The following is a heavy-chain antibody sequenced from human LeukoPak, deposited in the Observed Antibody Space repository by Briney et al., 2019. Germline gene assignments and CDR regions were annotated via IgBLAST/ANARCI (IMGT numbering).Heavy chain of an antibody. CDR3: ASYYYDSSGYYPYFDY. CDR1: GFTFSSFA. D-gene: IGHD3-22*01. J-gene: IGHJ4*02. CDR2: ISGRGGST. V-gene: IGHV3-23*01. Sequence: GGSLRLSCAASGFTFSSFAMSWVRQAPGKGLEWVSTISGRGGSTYYADSVKGRFTISRDNSKNTLYLQMNSLRAEDTAVYLCASYYYDSSGYYPYFDYWGQGTLVTVSS.